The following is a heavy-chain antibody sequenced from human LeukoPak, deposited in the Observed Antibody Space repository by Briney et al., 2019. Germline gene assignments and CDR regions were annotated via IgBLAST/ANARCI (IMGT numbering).Heavy chain of an antibody. CDR1: GFTFSSYA. J-gene: IGHJ6*02. V-gene: IGHV3-23*01. CDR3: AKQGHFDWLSSIYYYGMDV. CDR2: ISGSGGST. Sequence: GGSLRPSCAASGFTFSSYAMSWVRQAPGKGLEWVSAISGSGGSTYYADSVKGRFTISRDNSKNTLYLQMNSLRAEDTAVYYCAKQGHFDWLSSIYYYGMDVWGQGTTVTVSS. D-gene: IGHD3-9*01.